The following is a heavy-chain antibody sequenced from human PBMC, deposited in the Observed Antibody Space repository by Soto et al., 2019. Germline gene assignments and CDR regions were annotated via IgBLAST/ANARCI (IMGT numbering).Heavy chain of an antibody. CDR2: ISGRGDET. D-gene: IGHD3-10*01. V-gene: IGHV3-23*01. Sequence: EAKLMETGGALVQPGGSLRLSCAASGFTFGHSAITWVRQAPGKGLEWVATISGRGDETFYSDSVKGRFTVSRDNSRNTASLQLNSLRVEDTAVYFCSRGGHLSAFGPWGQGTLVTVTS. J-gene: IGHJ5*02. CDR3: SRGGHLSAFGP. CDR1: GFTFGHSA.